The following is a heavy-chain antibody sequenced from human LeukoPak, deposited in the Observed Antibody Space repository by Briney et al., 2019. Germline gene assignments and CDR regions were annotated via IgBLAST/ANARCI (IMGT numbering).Heavy chain of an antibody. V-gene: IGHV3-21*01. CDR1: GFTFSSYS. CDR2: ISSSSSYI. CDR3: ARGSSSWYGWFDP. J-gene: IGHJ5*02. D-gene: IGHD6-13*01. Sequence: GGSLRLSCAASGFTFSSYSMNWVRRAPGKGLEWVSSISSSSSYIYYADSVKGRFTISRDNAKNSLYLQMNSLRAEDTAVYYCARGSSSWYGWFDPWGQGTLVTVSS.